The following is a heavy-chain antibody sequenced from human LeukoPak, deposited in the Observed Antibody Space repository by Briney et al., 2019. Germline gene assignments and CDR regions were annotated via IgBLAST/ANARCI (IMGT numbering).Heavy chain of an antibody. V-gene: IGHV3-23*05. CDR2: ISGSRT. J-gene: IGHJ6*03. D-gene: IGHD2-2*01. CDR1: GFTFSSSA. CDR3: AKQKHAGPSPMDV. Sequence: GGSQRLSCVGSGFTFSSSAITWVRQAPGKGLEWVSGISGSRTFYAHSVDGRFSISRDNSKNTVYLQMNSLRVDDTGVYFCAKQKHAGPSPMDVWGKGATVTVSS.